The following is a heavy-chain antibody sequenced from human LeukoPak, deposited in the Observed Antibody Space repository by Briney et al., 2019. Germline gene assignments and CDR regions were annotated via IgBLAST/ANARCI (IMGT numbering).Heavy chain of an antibody. D-gene: IGHD6-13*01. CDR3: ARPDEQQLVRDAFDI. CDR1: GFTVSSDH. J-gene: IGHJ3*02. V-gene: IGHV3-21*01. Sequence: GGSLRLSCAASGFTVSSDHMSWVRQAPGKGLEWVSSISSSSSYIYYADSVKGRFTISRDNAKNSLYLQMNSLRAEDTAVYYCARPDEQQLVRDAFDIWGQGTMVTVSS. CDR2: ISSSSSYI.